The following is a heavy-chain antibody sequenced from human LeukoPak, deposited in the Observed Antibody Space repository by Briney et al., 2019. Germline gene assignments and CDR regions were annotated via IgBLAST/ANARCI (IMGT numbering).Heavy chain of an antibody. V-gene: IGHV4-31*03. CDR2: IYYSGST. D-gene: IGHD2-2*01. CDR1: GGSISSGGYY. CDR3: ARDCSSTNCFDY. J-gene: IGHJ4*02. Sequence: SQTLSLTCTVSGGSISSGGYYWSWIRQHPGKGLEWIGYIYYSGSTNYNPSLKSRVTISVDTSKNQFSLKLSSVTAADTAVYYCARDCSSTNCFDYWGQGTLVTVSS.